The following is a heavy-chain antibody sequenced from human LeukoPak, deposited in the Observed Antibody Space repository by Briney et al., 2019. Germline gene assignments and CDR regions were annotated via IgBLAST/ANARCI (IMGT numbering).Heavy chain of an antibody. V-gene: IGHV1-18*01. CDR1: GYTFTSYD. CDR3: ARVVAAAGTWPDY. D-gene: IGHD6-13*01. CDR2: ISAYNGNT. Sequence: ASVKVSCKTSGYTFTSYDINWVRQATGQGLEWMGWISAYNGNTNYAQKLQGRVTMTTDTSTSTAYMELRSLRSDDTAVYYCARVVAAAGTWPDYWGQGTLVTVSS. J-gene: IGHJ4*02.